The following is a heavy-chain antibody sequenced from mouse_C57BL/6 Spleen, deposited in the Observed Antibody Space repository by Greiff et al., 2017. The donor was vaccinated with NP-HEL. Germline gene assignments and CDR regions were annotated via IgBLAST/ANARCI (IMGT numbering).Heavy chain of an antibody. J-gene: IGHJ1*03. D-gene: IGHD1-1*01. V-gene: IGHV1-61*01. CDR1: GYTFTSYW. CDR3: AREEDDYGRGYRYFDV. CDR2: IYSSDSES. Sequence: QVQLQQPGAELVRPGSSVKLSCKASGYTFTSYWMDWVKQRPGQGLAWIGNIYSSDSESHYNPKSNDKATLTVDKSSSTAYKQLSYLTSEDSAVYYGAREEDDYGRGYRYFDVWGTGTTVTVSS.